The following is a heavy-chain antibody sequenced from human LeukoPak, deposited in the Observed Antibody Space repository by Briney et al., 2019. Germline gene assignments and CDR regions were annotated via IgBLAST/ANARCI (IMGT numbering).Heavy chain of an antibody. J-gene: IGHJ3*02. V-gene: IGHV3-21*01. CDR1: GFTFSSYS. CDR3: ARAGGAAFAFDI. Sequence: GGSLRLSCAASGFTFSSYSMNWVRQTPGKGLEWVSSISSSSSYIYYADSVKGRFTISRDNAKNSLYLQMNSLRAEDTAVYYCARAGGAAFAFDIWGQGTMVTVSS. D-gene: IGHD6-25*01. CDR2: ISSSSSYI.